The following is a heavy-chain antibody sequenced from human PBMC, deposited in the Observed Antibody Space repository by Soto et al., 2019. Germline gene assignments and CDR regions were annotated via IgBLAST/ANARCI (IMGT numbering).Heavy chain of an antibody. D-gene: IGHD3-3*01. CDR2: IHYSGAT. J-gene: IGHJ4*02. Sequence: SETLSLTCTVSGGSISSYYWSWIRQPPGKGLEWIGYIHYSGATKYNPSLKSRVALSADTSKNQFSLKLNSVTAADTAVYYCARGHYDYWSGYFATIDYWGQGTRVTVSS. V-gene: IGHV4-59*08. CDR3: ARGHYDYWSGYFATIDY. CDR1: GGSISSYY.